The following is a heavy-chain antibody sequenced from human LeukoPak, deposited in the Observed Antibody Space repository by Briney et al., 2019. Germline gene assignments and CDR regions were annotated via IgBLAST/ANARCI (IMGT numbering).Heavy chain of an antibody. D-gene: IGHD3-3*01. Sequence: PGGSLRLSCAASGFTFDDYGMSWVRHAPGKGLEGVSGINWNGGSTGYADSVKGRFTISRDNAKNSLYLQVNSLRAEDTALYYCARAVEGVVITSFDYWGQGTLVTVSS. CDR2: INWNGGST. V-gene: IGHV3-20*04. CDR1: GFTFDDYG. J-gene: IGHJ4*02. CDR3: ARAVEGVVITSFDY.